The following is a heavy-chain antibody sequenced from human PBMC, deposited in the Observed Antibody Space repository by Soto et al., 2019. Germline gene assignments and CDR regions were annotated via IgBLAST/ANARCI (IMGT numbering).Heavy chain of an antibody. D-gene: IGHD3-16*01. CDR1: GGSISSYY. CDR3: ARHWGFWADY. J-gene: IGHJ4*02. CDR2: IYYIGST. Sequence: QVQLQESGPGLVKPSETLSLTCTVSGGSISSYYWSWIRQPPGKGLEWIGYIYYIGSTNYNPSLKSRVPISVDTSKTQFSLKLSSVTAADTAVYYCARHWGFWADYWGQGTLVTVSS. V-gene: IGHV4-59*08.